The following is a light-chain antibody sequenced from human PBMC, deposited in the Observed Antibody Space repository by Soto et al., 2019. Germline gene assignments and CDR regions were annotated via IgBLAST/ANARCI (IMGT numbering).Light chain of an antibody. Sequence: EIMLTQSTVTLSLSPGERGTLSCRASQSVTSNYLAWYQQKPGQAPRHLTYSAFSRATGIPDWFSGSGSGTDFTHTISRLEHEDFAVYYCQYYGSSPWTFGQGTKEEIK. CDR1: QSVTSNY. J-gene: IGKJ1*01. CDR2: SAF. V-gene: IGKV3-20*01. CDR3: QYYGSSPWT.